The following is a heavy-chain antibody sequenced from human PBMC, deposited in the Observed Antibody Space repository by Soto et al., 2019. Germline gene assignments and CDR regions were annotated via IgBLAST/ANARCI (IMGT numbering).Heavy chain of an antibody. CDR2: IGGSGGST. Sequence: GGSLRLSCAASGFTFSSFAMSWVRQAPGKGLEWVSAIGGSGGSTYYADSAKGRFTISRDNSKNTLYLQMNGLRAEDTAVYYCAKDRSSAWYGVGFWGQGTLVTVSS. J-gene: IGHJ4*02. CDR1: GFTFSSFA. CDR3: AKDRSSAWYGVGF. V-gene: IGHV3-23*01. D-gene: IGHD6-19*01.